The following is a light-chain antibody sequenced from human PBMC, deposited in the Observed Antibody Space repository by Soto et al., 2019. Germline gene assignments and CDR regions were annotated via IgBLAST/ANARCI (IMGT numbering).Light chain of an antibody. J-gene: IGLJ1*01. CDR1: SSDVGSYNL. CDR3: CSYAGSPYV. CDR2: EVS. V-gene: IGLV2-23*02. Sequence: QSALTQPASVSGSPGQSITISCTGTSSDVGSYNLVSWYQQHPGKAPKLMIYEVSKRPSGVSNRFSGSKSGNTASLTISGLQAEDEADYYCCSYAGSPYVFGPGTKVTVL.